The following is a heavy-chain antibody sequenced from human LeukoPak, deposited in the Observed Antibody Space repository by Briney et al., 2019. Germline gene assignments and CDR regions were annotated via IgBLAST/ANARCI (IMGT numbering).Heavy chain of an antibody. CDR3: ARMARSIVGRPEAFDV. J-gene: IGHJ3*01. CDR1: GFSLSTSGMC. V-gene: IGHV2-70*11. D-gene: IGHD6-6*01. Sequence: SGPTLVNPQRPSLTCTFSGFSLSTSGMCVNWIRQPPGKALEWLARIDRDDDKYHSTSLRTRLTISKDTSKNQVILTMTSMDPVDTATYYCARMARSIVGRPEAFDVWGQGTMVTVSS. CDR2: IDRDDDK.